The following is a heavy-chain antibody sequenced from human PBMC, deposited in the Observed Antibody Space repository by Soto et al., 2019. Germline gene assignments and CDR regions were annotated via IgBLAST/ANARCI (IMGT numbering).Heavy chain of an antibody. J-gene: IGHJ4*02. CDR3: ARGYFDS. V-gene: IGHV1-46*01. CDR1: GYSFTTYY. CDR2: INPSGGST. Sequence: GASVKVSCKASGYSFTTYYMHWVRQAPGQGLEWIGIINPSGGSTSYTHNFQGRVTMTRDTSTSTVYMELSSLRSDDTAIYYCARGYFDSWGQGTLVTVSS.